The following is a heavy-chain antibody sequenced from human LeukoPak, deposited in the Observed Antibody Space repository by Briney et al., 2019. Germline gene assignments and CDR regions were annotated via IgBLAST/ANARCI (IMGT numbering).Heavy chain of an antibody. J-gene: IGHJ6*03. CDR3: PSVVVPANYYYMVV. CDR1: GGTFSSYA. D-gene: IGHD2-2*01. Sequence: SVKVSCKASGGTFSSYAISWVRQAPGQGLEWMGGIIPIFGTANYAQKFQDRVTITADESTSTAYMELSSLRSEDTAVYYCPSVVVPANYYYMVVWGKGTTVTVSS. CDR2: IIPIFGTA. V-gene: IGHV1-69*01.